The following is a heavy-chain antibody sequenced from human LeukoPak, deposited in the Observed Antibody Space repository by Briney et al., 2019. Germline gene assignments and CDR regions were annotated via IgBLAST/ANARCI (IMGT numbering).Heavy chain of an antibody. CDR3: ARSSYPYYFDY. CDR2: VNNDGSST. V-gene: IGHV3-74*01. J-gene: IGHJ4*02. CDR1: GFSFSSYW. D-gene: IGHD6-19*01. Sequence: GGSLRLSCGASGFSFSSYWMHWVRQAPGKGLMWVSRVNNDGSSTTYADSVEGRFTISRDNARNTLYLQMNSLRAEDTAVHYCARSSYPYYFDYWGQGTLVTVSS.